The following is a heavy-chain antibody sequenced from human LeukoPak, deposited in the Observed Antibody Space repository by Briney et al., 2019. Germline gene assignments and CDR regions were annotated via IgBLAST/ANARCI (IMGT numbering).Heavy chain of an antibody. J-gene: IGHJ6*03. Sequence: ASVKVSCKASGYTFTNYDINWVRQATGQGLEWMGWMNPNSGNTGYAEKFQGRVTITRDTSITTAYMELTSLRSEDSAVYYCASGLAYSNYGAAYYYYMDVWGKGTTVTVSS. CDR2: MNPNSGNT. CDR1: GYTFTNYD. D-gene: IGHD4-11*01. V-gene: IGHV1-8*03. CDR3: ASGLAYSNYGAAYYYYMDV.